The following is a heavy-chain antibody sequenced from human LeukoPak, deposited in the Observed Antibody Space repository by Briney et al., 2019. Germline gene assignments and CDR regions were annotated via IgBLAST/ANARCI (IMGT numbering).Heavy chain of an antibody. CDR3: ARSLDIALMDGLDG. CDR2: MNPDSGGT. V-gene: IGHV1-2*02. J-gene: IGHJ6*02. Sequence: ASVTLSCTASGYTFNGNYIHWVRHPPAQGLEWMGWMNPDSGGTKYAQKFQGRVAMTRVTSSSTAYMELIRLRSDDTALDYCARSLDIALMDGLDGWGQGTTVTVSS. CDR1: GYTFNGNY. D-gene: IGHD2-8*01.